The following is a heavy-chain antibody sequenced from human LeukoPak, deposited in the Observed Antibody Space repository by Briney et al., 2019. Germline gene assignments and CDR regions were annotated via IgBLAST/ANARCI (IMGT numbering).Heavy chain of an antibody. D-gene: IGHD3-22*01. Sequence: SETLSLTCTVSGASIGRYYWSWIRQPVGKGLGWFGRIYTNGSVNYNPSLTSRVTMSRDTSKNQFHLKVTSVTVADTAVYYCARLLGSSGYAGDWYFDLWGPGILITVSS. CDR2: IYTNGSV. CDR3: ARLLGSSGYAGDWYFDL. V-gene: IGHV4-4*07. J-gene: IGHJ2*01. CDR1: GASIGRYY.